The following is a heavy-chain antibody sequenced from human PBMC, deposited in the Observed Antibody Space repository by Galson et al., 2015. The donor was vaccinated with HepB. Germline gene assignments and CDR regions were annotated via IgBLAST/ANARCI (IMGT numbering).Heavy chain of an antibody. J-gene: IGHJ6*02. CDR3: SRPSKYSGYDYRYNVYNGMDV. V-gene: IGHV1-69*06. Sequence: SVKVSCKASGDTFNNYAITWVRQAPGQALEWMGGIIPIFGTANYAQKFQGRVTITADKSTGTVYMELSRLRFDDTAMFYCSRPSKYSGYDYRYNVYNGMDVWGQGTTVTVSS. D-gene: IGHD5-12*01. CDR2: IIPIFGTA. CDR1: GDTFNNYA.